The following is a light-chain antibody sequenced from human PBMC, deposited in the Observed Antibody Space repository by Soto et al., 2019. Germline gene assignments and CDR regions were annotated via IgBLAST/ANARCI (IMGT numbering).Light chain of an antibody. J-gene: IGLJ3*02. CDR2: TNY. Sequence: QSVLTQPPSASGTPGQRVTISCSGSSSNIGSDYVYWYQQLPGTAPKLLIYTNYQRPSGVPDHFSGSKAGTSASLAIGGLRSEDEAYYWCAAWDARLSAWVFGGGTKLTVL. CDR1: SSNIGSDY. V-gene: IGLV1-47*02. CDR3: AAWDARLSAWV.